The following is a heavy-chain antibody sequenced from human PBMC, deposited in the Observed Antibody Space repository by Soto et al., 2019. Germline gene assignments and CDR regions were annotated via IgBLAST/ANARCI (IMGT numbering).Heavy chain of an antibody. CDR3: ARESISFSRMDV. CDR2: IYHSGSP. D-gene: IGHD3-3*02. CDR1: GGSITSGDSY. Sequence: NPSETLSLTCTVSGGSITSGDSYWSWIRQSPGKGLEWIGYIYHSGSPYYNPSLKSRVTISTDKSKNQFSLKLTSVTAADTAVYYCARESISFSRMDVWGQGTTVTVPS. J-gene: IGHJ6*02. V-gene: IGHV4-30-4*01.